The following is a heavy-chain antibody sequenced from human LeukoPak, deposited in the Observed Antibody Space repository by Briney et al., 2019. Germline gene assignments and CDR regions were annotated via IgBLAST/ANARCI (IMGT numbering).Heavy chain of an antibody. V-gene: IGHV4-38-2*02. Sequence: SETLSLTCTVSGYSISSGYYWGWIRQPPGKGLEWIGSIYHSGNTYYNPSLKSRVTVSVDTSKNQFYLKLSSVTASDTAVYYCARRTTYFGWRPSESPSCFDYWGQGTLITVSS. D-gene: IGHD3-9*01. CDR3: ARRTTYFGWRPSESPSCFDY. CDR1: GYSISSGYY. CDR2: IYHSGNT. J-gene: IGHJ4*02.